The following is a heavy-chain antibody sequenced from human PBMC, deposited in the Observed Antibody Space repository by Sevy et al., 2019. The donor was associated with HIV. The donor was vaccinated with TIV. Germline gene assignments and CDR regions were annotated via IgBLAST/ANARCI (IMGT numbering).Heavy chain of an antibody. V-gene: IGHV3-21*01. CDR2: IASSSSHM. D-gene: IGHD6-13*01. CDR1: GFTFSRHS. J-gene: IGHJ4*02. Sequence: GGSLRLSCATSGFTFSRHSMNWVRQAPGTGLEWVSSIASSSSHMYYADSVKGRFIISRDNAENSLYLQMNSLRADDTAQYYCARDSPGVWQDFDYWGQRIQVTVSS. CDR3: ARDSPGVWQDFDY.